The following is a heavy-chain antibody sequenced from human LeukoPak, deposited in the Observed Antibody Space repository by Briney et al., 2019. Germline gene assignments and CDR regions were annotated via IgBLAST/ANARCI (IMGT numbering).Heavy chain of an antibody. CDR3: VRDETLWTLDW. CDR1: GFTFSGHW. Sequence: GGSLRLSCTASGFTFSGHWIHWVRQAPGMGLVWVSRINERGADSMYAESVKGGSTISRDNAKNTVYLKMTSLRVEDTAVYHCVRDETLWTLDWWGQGTLVSVSS. D-gene: IGHD3/OR15-3a*01. J-gene: IGHJ4*02. V-gene: IGHV3-74*03. CDR2: INERGADS.